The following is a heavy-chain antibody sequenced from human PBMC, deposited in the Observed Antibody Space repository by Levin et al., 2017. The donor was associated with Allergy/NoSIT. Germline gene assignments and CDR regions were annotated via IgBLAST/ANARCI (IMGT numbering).Heavy chain of an antibody. Sequence: GGSLRLSCSASGFIFSNYGMRWVRQSPGKGLETVSTITNNGGSTYYADSVKGRFTISRDNSKNTLYLQMSSLRPEDTAVYYCVRDWGFDYWGQGTLVTVSS. CDR1: GFIFSNYG. CDR2: ITNNGGST. V-gene: IGHV3-64D*06. D-gene: IGHD3-16*01. J-gene: IGHJ4*02. CDR3: VRDWGFDY.